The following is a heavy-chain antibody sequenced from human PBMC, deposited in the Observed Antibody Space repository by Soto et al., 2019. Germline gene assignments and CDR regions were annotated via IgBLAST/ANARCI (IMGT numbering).Heavy chain of an antibody. V-gene: IGHV3-21*01. J-gene: IGHJ1*01. D-gene: IGHD6-13*01. Sequence: GGSLRLSCAASGFTFSSYSMNWVRQAPGKGLEWVSSISSSSSYIYYADSVKGRFTISRDNAKNSLYLQMNSLRAEDTAVYYCARDSSSWYYFQHWGQDTLVTVSS. CDR3: ARDSSSWYYFQH. CDR1: GFTFSSYS. CDR2: ISSSSSYI.